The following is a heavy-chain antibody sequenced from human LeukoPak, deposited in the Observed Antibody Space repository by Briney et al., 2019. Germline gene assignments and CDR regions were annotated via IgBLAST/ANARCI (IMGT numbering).Heavy chain of an antibody. V-gene: IGHV1-8*01. CDR3: ARGDRLASTNGVWTDYYYYMDV. D-gene: IGHD2-8*01. J-gene: IGHJ6*03. Sequence: ASVKVSCKASGYTFTSYDINWVRQATGQGLGWVGWMNPNSGNTGYAQKFQGRVTMTRNTSISTAYMELSSLRSEDTAVYYCARGDRLASTNGVWTDYYYYMDVWGKGTTVTVSS. CDR2: MNPNSGNT. CDR1: GYTFTSYD.